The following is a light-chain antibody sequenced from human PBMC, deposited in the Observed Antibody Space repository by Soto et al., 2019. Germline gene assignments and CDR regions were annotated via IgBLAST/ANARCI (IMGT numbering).Light chain of an antibody. CDR1: HGINNL. CDR3: QQAASFPRT. Sequence: DIQMTQSPSSVSASVGDRVTISCRASHGINNLLAWYQWKPGKAPKLLIYVASILEDGVPSRFSGNGSGTDFSLTISSLQPEDVASYYCQQAASFPRTFGGGTKLEMK. CDR2: VAS. J-gene: IGKJ4*01. V-gene: IGKV1-12*01.